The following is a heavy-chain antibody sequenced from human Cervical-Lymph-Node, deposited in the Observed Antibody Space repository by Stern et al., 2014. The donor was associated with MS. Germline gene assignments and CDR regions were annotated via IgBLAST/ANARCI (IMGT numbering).Heavy chain of an antibody. V-gene: IGHV3-23*04. Sequence: EVQLVESGGGLVQPGGSLRLSCAPSGLTFSNYAMSWIRQAPGKGLEWISSISGSGGNTFYADSVKGRFTISRDNSKNTLEMQMNSLRAEDSALYYCTKGFTVTGTGYGVDVWGQGTTVTVSS. CDR2: ISGSGGNT. CDR3: TKGFTVTGTGYGVDV. D-gene: IGHD6-19*01. J-gene: IGHJ6*02. CDR1: GLTFSNYA.